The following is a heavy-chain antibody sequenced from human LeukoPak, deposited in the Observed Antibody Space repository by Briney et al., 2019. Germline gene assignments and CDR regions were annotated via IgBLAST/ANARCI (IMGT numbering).Heavy chain of an antibody. CDR2: INPNSGGA. CDR3: ARDVGYYYGSGSSNDY. Sequence: ASVKVSCKASGYTFTGYYMHWVRQAPGQGLEWMGWINPNSGGANYAQKFQGRVTMTRDTSISTAYMELSRLRSDDTAVYYCARDVGYYYGSGSSNDYWGQGTLVTVSS. CDR1: GYTFTGYY. V-gene: IGHV1-2*02. D-gene: IGHD3-10*01. J-gene: IGHJ4*02.